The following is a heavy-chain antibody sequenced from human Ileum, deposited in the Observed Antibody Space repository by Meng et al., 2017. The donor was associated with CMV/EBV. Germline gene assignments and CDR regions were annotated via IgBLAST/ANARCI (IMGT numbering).Heavy chain of an antibody. Sequence: SLRLSCAASGFPFETYPMPWVRQAPGKGLDWVAAFERQSNNIYYADSVMGRFTISRDDSKSTLYLQMTSLRVEDTALYYCVKGGWGDDWGQGALVTVSS. CDR1: GFPFETYP. V-gene: IGHV3-23*05. D-gene: IGHD3-10*01. J-gene: IGHJ4*02. CDR2: FERQSNNI. CDR3: VKGGWGDD.